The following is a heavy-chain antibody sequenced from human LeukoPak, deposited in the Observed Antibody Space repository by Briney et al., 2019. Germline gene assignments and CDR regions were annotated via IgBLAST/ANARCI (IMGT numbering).Heavy chain of an antibody. CDR1: GDAITSYS. CDR3: ARRDYVWGSYCFDY. D-gene: IGHD3-16*01. CDR2: IYTSGGT. V-gene: IGHV4-4*07. Sequence: LETLSLTCTVSGDAITSYSWSWIRQPPGQGLEWIGRIYTSGGTNNNPSLKGRITIAVAKSDKHFSLRAGSVAAAATAVYSCARRDYVWGSYCFDYWGQGTLVTVSS. J-gene: IGHJ4*02.